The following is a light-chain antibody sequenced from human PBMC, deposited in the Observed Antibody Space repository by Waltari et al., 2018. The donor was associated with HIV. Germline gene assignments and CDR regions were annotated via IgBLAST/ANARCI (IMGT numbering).Light chain of an antibody. V-gene: IGKV1-5*03. CDR2: GAS. CDR3: QQYSSDLYT. Sequence: DIQMTQSPSTLSASVGDRVTITCRASQSISSWLAWYQQKPGKAPNLLIYGASNLESGVPSRFSDSGSGTEFTLTLSSLQPDDFATYYCQQYSSDLYTFGQGTKLE. CDR1: QSISSW. J-gene: IGKJ2*01.